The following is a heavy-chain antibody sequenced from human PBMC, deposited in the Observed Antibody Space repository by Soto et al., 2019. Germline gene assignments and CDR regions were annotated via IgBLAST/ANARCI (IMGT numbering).Heavy chain of an antibody. V-gene: IGHV1-18*01. Sequence: QIQLVQSGAEVKKPGASVKVSCKASGYTFTSYGISWVRQAPGQGLEWMGWISAYNGNRNYAQKVQGRVTMTTDTSPNSGSMELRSLRADETAVYYCARDQVGATGYYWGQGTLVSVSS. D-gene: IGHD1-26*01. CDR3: ARDQVGATGYY. J-gene: IGHJ4*02. CDR1: GYTFTSYG. CDR2: ISAYNGNR.